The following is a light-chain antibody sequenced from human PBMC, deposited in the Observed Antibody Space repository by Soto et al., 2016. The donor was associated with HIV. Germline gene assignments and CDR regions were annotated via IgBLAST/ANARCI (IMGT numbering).Light chain of an antibody. CDR1: QGISNS. V-gene: IGKV1-17*03. CDR3: LQHNTSPLT. J-gene: IGKJ4*01. Sequence: DIQMTQSPSAMSASVGDRVTITCRASQGISNSLAWFQQKPGEVPKRLIYAASTLHNGVPSRFSGSGSGTEFTLTISSLQPEDFATYYCLQHNTSPLTFGGGTKVEIK. CDR2: AAS.